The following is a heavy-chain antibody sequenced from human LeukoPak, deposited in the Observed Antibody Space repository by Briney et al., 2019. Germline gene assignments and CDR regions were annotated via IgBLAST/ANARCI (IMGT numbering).Heavy chain of an antibody. Sequence: SETLSLTCTVSGASISSYYWSWIRQPPGKGLEWIGYIYYSGSTNYNPSLKSRVTISVDTSKNQFSLKLSSVTAADTAVYYCARSSAGSNDYWGQGTLATVSS. D-gene: IGHD2-2*01. CDR1: GASISSYY. J-gene: IGHJ4*02. CDR3: ARSSAGSNDY. V-gene: IGHV4-59*01. CDR2: IYYSGST.